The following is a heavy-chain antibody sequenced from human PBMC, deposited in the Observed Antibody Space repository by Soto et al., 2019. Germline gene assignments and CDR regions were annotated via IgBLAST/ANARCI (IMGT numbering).Heavy chain of an antibody. J-gene: IGHJ6*02. CDR2: INAGNGNT. Sequence: QVQLVQSGAEVKKPGASVKVSCKASGYTFTSYAMHWVRQAPGQRLEWMGWINAGNGNTKYSQKLQDRVTITRDTSASTAYMELSSLRSEDMAVYYCASSRITMVPYGMDVWGQGTTVTVSS. CDR1: GYTFTSYA. CDR3: ASSRITMVPYGMDV. V-gene: IGHV1-3*01. D-gene: IGHD3-10*01.